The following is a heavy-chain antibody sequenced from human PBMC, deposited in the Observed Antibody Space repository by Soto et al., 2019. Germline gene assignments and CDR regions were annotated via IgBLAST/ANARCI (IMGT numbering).Heavy chain of an antibody. J-gene: IGHJ4*02. D-gene: IGHD1-26*01. CDR1: GFTFSSYG. CDR3: ERGGGGATTNYFDY. Sequence: GGSLRLSCAASGFTFSSYGMHWVRQAPGKGLEWVAVISYDGSNKYYADSVKGRFTISRDNSKNTLYLQMNSLRAEETAVYYCERGGGGATTNYFDYWGQGTLVIVSS. CDR2: ISYDGSNK. V-gene: IGHV3-30*03.